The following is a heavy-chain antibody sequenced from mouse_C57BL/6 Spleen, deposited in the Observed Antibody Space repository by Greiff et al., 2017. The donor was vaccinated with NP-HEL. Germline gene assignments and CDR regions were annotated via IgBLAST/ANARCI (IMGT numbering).Heavy chain of an antibody. CDR2: IDPETGGT. CDR3: TKAYYYGSSVYWYFDV. D-gene: IGHD1-1*01. V-gene: IGHV1-15*01. J-gene: IGHJ1*03. Sequence: VQLQQSGAELVRPGASVTLSCKASGYTFTNYEMHWVKQTPVHGLEWIGAIDPETGGTAYNQKFKGKAILTADKSSSTAYMELRSLTSEDSAVYYCTKAYYYGSSVYWYFDVWGTGTTVTVSS. CDR1: GYTFTNYE.